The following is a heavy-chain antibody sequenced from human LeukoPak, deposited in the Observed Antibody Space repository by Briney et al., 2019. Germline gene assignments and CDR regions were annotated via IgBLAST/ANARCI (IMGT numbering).Heavy chain of an antibody. CDR2: IFQSGST. Sequence: SETLSLTCVVSGGSINNNKWWSWVRQPPGKGLEWIGDIFQSGSTNYNPSLQSRVTISVDMSNNHSSLKLTSVTAADTAVYYCARMYSSSSYFDYWGQGTLVTVSS. J-gene: IGHJ4*02. CDR3: ARMYSSSSYFDY. V-gene: IGHV4-4*02. CDR1: GGSINNNKW. D-gene: IGHD6-6*01.